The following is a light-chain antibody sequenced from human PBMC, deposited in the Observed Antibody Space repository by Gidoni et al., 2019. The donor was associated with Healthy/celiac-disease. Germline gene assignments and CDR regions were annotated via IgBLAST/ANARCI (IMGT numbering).Light chain of an antibody. CDR2: AAS. CDR1: QGISNY. J-gene: IGKJ3*01. CDR3: QKYNSALIFT. V-gene: IGKV1-27*01. Sequence: DIQMTQSPSSLSASVGDRVTITCRASQGISNYLAWSQQKPGKVPKLLIYAASTLQSGVPSRFSGSGSGTDFTLTISSLQPEDVATYYCQKYNSALIFTFGPGTKVDIK.